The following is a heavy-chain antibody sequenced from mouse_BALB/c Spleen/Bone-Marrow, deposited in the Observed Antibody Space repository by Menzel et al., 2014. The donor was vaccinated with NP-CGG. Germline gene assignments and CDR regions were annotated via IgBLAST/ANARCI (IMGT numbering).Heavy chain of an antibody. D-gene: IGHD4-1*01. CDR2: ISCYNGAT. Sequence: LVKTGASVKISCKASGYSFTGYYMHWVKQSHGKSLEWIGYISCYNGATSYNQKFKGKATFTVDTSSSTAYMQFNRLKSEASSVYYCPRGHWGVGYWYFDVWGAGTTVTVSS. CDR3: PRGHWGVGYWYFDV. CDR1: GYSFTGYY. V-gene: IGHV1S34*01. J-gene: IGHJ1*01.